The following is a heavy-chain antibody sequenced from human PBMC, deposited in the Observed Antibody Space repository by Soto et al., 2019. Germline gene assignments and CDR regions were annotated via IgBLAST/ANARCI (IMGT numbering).Heavy chain of an antibody. CDR1: GGSISNYY. V-gene: IGHV4-59*01. CDR2: IFYSGST. D-gene: IGHD5-18*01. J-gene: IGHJ5*02. Sequence: QVHLQESGPRLVKPSETLSLTCTVSGGSISNYYWSWIRQPPGRGLEWIGHIFYSGSTNYNPALKSRVTISVDTSKSQFSLKLRSVTAADTAVYYCAKDSGYNYGYFRWFDPWGQGTLVTVSS. CDR3: AKDSGYNYGYFRWFDP.